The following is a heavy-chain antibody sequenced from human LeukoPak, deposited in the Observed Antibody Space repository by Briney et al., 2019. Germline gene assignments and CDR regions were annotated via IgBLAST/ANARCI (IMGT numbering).Heavy chain of an antibody. D-gene: IGHD2-21*01. CDR3: AKDFIRILALIPWDY. V-gene: IGHV3-30*02. J-gene: IGHJ4*02. CDR1: GFTFSDFG. Sequence: GGSLRLSCEASGFTFSDFGIRWVRQAPGKGLEWVAFIRRDGDVIYYADSVKGRFSISRDNSGNMVYLQLNSLRPDDTAVYYCAKDFIRILALIPWDYWGQGTLVTVSP. CDR2: IRRDGDVI.